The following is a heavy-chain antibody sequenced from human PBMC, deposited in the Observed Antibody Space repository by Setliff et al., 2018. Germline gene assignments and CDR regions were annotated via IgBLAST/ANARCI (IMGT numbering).Heavy chain of an antibody. Sequence: EASVKVSCKASGYTFTSYGISWVRQAPGQGLEWMGWISAYNGNTNYAQKLQGRVTMTTDTSTSTAYMELSSLRSEDTAVYYCARVVVAGVFDYWGQGTLVTVSS. CDR1: GYTFTSYG. J-gene: IGHJ4*02. D-gene: IGHD6-19*01. V-gene: IGHV1-18*01. CDR3: ARVVVAGVFDY. CDR2: ISAYNGNT.